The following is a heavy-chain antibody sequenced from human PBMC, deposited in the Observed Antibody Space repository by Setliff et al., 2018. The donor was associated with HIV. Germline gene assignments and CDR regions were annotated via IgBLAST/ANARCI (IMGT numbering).Heavy chain of an antibody. Sequence: PSETLSLTCAVYGGSFSGYYWTWIRQPPGKGLEWIGDINHRGDTKYNPSLRSRVIISVDKSNNQFSLKLTSVTAADTAIYYCADPPAGLWGQGILVTVSS. CDR2: INHRGDT. V-gene: IGHV4-34*01. D-gene: IGHD2-21*02. CDR3: ADPPAGL. CDR1: GGSFSGYY. J-gene: IGHJ4*02.